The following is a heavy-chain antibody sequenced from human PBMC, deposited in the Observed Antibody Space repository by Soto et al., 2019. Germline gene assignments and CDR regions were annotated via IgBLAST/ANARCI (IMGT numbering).Heavy chain of an antibody. Sequence: SETLSLTCTVSGGSISIYYWRWIRHPPGKGLEWIGYIYYSGSTNYNPSLKSRVTISVDTSKNQFSLKLSSVTAADTAVYYCARDGATVTSGGMDVWGQGTTVTVSS. CDR2: IYYSGST. CDR3: ARDGATVTSGGMDV. D-gene: IGHD4-17*01. V-gene: IGHV4-59*01. CDR1: GGSISIYY. J-gene: IGHJ6*02.